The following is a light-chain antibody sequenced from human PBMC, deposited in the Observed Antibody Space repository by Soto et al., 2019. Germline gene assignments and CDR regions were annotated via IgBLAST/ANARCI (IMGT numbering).Light chain of an antibody. CDR2: GAS. CDR1: QGIRND. V-gene: IGKV1-6*01. CDR3: LQYHNYPFT. J-gene: IGKJ1*01. Sequence: AIQMTQSPSSLSSSVGDRVTITCRASQGIRNDLGWYQQKPGKAPNLLIYGASSSQSGVPARFSGSGSGTDFTLTISSLQPEDFATYYCLQYHNYPFTFGPGTKVEIK.